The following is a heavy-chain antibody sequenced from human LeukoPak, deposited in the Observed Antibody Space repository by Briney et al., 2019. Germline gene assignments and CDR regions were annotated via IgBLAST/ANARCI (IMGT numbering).Heavy chain of an antibody. CDR2: INSDGSAT. J-gene: IGHJ6*02. CDR3: ARDSPYYGMDV. Sequence: GGSLRLSCAASGFPFSSYWMHWVRQVPGKGLLWVSRINSDGSATIYADSVRGRFTISRDNAKNTLYLQMSGLRVEDTAVYHCARDSPYYGMDVWGQGTTVTVSS. CDR1: GFPFSSYW. V-gene: IGHV3-74*01.